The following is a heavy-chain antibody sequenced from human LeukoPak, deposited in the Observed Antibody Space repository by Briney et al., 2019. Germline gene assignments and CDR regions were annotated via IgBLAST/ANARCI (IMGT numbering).Heavy chain of an antibody. V-gene: IGHV3-43*01. CDR2: ISWDGGST. CDR3: AKGPGYAYYFDY. CDR1: GFTFDDYT. D-gene: IGHD5-18*01. Sequence: GGSLRLSCAASGFTFDDYTMHWVRQAPGKGLEWVSLISWDGGSTYYADSVKGRFTISRDNSKNSLYLQMNSLRTEDTALYYCAKGPGYAYYFDYWGQGTLVTGSS. J-gene: IGHJ4*02.